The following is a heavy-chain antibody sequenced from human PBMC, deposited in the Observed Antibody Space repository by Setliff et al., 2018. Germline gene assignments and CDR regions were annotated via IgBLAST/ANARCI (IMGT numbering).Heavy chain of an antibody. J-gene: IGHJ4*02. D-gene: IGHD5-12*01. V-gene: IGHV4-39*01. CDR3: AREGRWDYNYPIY. CDR2: ISSSGAT. CDR1: DDSFYSDYYF. Sequence: SETLSLTCSVSDDSFYSDYYFWGWIRQPPGKGMEWIATISSSGATNYNSSLKSRVTLSRDVAKRQFALNLRSVTAVDTAVYYCAREGRWDYNYPIYWGQGILVTVSS.